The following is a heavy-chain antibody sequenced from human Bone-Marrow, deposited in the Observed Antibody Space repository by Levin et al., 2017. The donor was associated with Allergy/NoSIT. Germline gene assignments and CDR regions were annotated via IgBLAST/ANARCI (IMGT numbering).Heavy chain of an antibody. D-gene: IGHD2-2*01. Sequence: GESLKISCKASGYTFTADYIHWVRQAPGQGLEWMGWMNPKTGGTNYAQKFLGRVTMTRDTSISTAYMELSSLTSDDTAVYYCAVWTKSPQVPPGIDWFDPWGQGTLVTVSS. J-gene: IGHJ5*02. CDR3: AVWTKSPQVPPGIDWFDP. V-gene: IGHV1-2*02. CDR2: MNPKTGGT. CDR1: GYTFTADY.